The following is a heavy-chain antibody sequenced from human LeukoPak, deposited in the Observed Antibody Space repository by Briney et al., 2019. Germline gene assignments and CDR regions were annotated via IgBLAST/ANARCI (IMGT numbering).Heavy chain of an antibody. CDR2: IRAYNGKT. V-gene: IGHV1-18*04. CDR1: RYTFTSYG. Sequence: ASVKASCKPSRYTFTSYGTSGGRQAPGHGLKWMGWIRAYNGKTNYAKKLQGRVTMTTDTSTSTAYMELRSLRSDDTAVYYCARDLGWDIVVVVAATLLDYWGQGTLVTVSS. J-gene: IGHJ4*02. CDR3: ARDLGWDIVVVVAATLLDY. D-gene: IGHD2-15*01.